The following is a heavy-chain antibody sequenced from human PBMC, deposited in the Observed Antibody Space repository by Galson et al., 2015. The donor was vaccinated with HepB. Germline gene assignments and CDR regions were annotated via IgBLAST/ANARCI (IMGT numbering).Heavy chain of an antibody. D-gene: IGHD3-22*01. CDR2: ITPTSGTT. J-gene: IGHJ3*02. V-gene: IGHV1-69*13. CDR1: GGTFSSFG. Sequence: SVKVSCKASGGTFSSFGISWVRQVPGQGLEWTGEITPTSGTTKYSWKLQGRVKITADEFTTTVYMEMTSLRSEDTAVYYCARDHYHYDTSAQKGADDGFDIWGQGTVVTVSS. CDR3: ARDHYHYDTSAQKGADDGFDI.